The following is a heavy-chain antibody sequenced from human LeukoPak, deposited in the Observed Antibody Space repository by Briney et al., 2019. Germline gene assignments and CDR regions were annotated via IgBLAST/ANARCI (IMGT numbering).Heavy chain of an antibody. J-gene: IGHJ6*03. CDR2: INPSGGST. Sequence: GASVKVSCKASGYTFTSYYMYWVRQAPGQGLEWMGIINPSGGSTRYAQKFQGRVTITADKSTSTAYMELSSLRSEDTAVYYCARAKSSSWYKYYHYYYMDVWGKGTTVTVSS. D-gene: IGHD6-13*01. CDR1: GYTFTSYY. V-gene: IGHV1-46*01. CDR3: ARAKSSSWYKYYHYYYMDV.